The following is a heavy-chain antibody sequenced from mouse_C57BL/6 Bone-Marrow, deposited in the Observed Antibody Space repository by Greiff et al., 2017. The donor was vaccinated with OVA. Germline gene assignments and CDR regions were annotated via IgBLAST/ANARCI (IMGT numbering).Heavy chain of an antibody. V-gene: IGHV5-12*01. J-gene: IGHJ1*03. D-gene: IGHD3-2*01. CDR3: ARLRQEGYFDV. CDR2: ISNGGGST. Sequence: EVHLVESGGGLVQPGGSLKLSCAASGFTFSDYYMYWVRQTPEKRLEWVAYISNGGGSTYYPDTVKGRFTISRDNAKNTLYLQMSRLKSEDTAMYYCARLRQEGYFDVWGTGTTVTVSS. CDR1: GFTFSDYY.